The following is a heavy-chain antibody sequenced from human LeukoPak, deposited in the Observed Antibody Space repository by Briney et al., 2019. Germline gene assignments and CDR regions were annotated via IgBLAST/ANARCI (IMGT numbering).Heavy chain of an antibody. D-gene: IGHD6-13*01. Sequence: GGSLRLSCAASVFSFSIYGMHWVRQAPGKGLEWVALYSADEINIYYADSVKGRFTISRDNSKNMLYLQMDSLRAEDTAVYYCTKAAVYSINWTPFDDWGQGTLVTVSS. CDR1: VFSFSIYG. CDR3: TKAAVYSINWTPFDD. CDR2: YSADEINI. J-gene: IGHJ4*02. V-gene: IGHV3-30*18.